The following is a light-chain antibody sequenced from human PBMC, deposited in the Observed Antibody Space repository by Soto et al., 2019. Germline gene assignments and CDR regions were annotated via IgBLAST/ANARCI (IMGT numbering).Light chain of an antibody. CDR2: KAS. CDR1: QSIGIW. V-gene: IGKV1-5*03. CDR3: QQYNDYSWT. J-gene: IGKJ1*01. Sequence: IQMTQSPSTLSASVGDRVAITCRASQSIGIWLAWFQQEPGKAPRFLIYKASSLESGVPSTFSGSGYGTVFTLTISSLQPDDFATYYCQQYNDYSWTFGQGTKVEIK.